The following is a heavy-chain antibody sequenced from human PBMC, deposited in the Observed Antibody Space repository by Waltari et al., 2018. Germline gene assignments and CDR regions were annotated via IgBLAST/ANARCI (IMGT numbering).Heavy chain of an antibody. CDR3: SLYSSSWYIGIDY. V-gene: IGHV3-23*01. D-gene: IGHD6-13*01. CDR2: ISGSGCST. Sequence: EVQLLESGGGLVQPGGSLRLSCAASGFTFSSYAMSWVRQAPGKGLEWVSAISGSGCSTYYADSVKGRFTISRDKSKNTLYLQMNSLRAEDTAVYYCSLYSSSWYIGIDYWGQGTLVTVSS. J-gene: IGHJ4*02. CDR1: GFTFSSYA.